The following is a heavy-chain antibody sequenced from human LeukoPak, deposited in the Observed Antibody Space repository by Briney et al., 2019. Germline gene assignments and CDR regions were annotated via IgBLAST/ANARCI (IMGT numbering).Heavy chain of an antibody. Sequence: PGGSLRLSCAASGFTVSSSYMSWVRQAPGKGLEWVSVIYSGGSTYYADSVKGRFTISRDNSKNTLYLQMNSLRAEDTAVYYCARGEPVYSSSSLNYWGQGTLVTVSS. V-gene: IGHV3-53*05. CDR3: ARGEPVYSSSSLNY. CDR2: IYSGGST. D-gene: IGHD6-6*01. J-gene: IGHJ4*02. CDR1: GFTVSSSY.